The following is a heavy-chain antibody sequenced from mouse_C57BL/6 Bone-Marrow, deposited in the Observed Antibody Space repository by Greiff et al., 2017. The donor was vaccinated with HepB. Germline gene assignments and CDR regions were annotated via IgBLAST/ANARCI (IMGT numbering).Heavy chain of an antibody. Sequence: EVKLMESGGGLVKPGGSLKLSCAASGFTFSSYAMSWVRQTPEKRLEWVATISDGGSYTYYPDNVKGRFTISRDNAKNNLYLQMSHLKSEDTAMYYCARAVGLLRYFDVWGTGTTVTVSS. CDR3: ARAVGLLRYFDV. V-gene: IGHV5-4*03. CDR2: ISDGGSYT. CDR1: GFTFSSYA. D-gene: IGHD1-1*01. J-gene: IGHJ1*03.